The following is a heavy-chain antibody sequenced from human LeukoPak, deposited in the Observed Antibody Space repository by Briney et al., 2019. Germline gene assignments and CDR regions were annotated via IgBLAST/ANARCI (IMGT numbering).Heavy chain of an antibody. Sequence: GGSLRLSCAASGFTFSSYAMHWVRQAPGKGLEWVAVISYDGSNKYCADSVKGRFTISRDNSKNTLYLQMNSLRAEDTAVYYCARLAIAVAGTYFDYWGQGTMVTVSS. D-gene: IGHD6-19*01. CDR2: ISYDGSNK. CDR3: ARLAIAVAGTYFDY. CDR1: GFTFSSYA. J-gene: IGHJ4*02. V-gene: IGHV3-30-3*01.